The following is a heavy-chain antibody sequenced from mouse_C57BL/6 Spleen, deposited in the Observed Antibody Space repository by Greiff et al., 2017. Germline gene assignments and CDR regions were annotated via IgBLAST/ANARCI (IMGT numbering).Heavy chain of an antibody. Sequence: EVKLVESGGGLVKPGGSLKLSCAASGFTFSDYGMHWVRQAPEKGLEWVAYISSGSSTIYYADTVKGRFTISRDNAKNTLFLQMTSLGSEDTAMYYCARPEGYGKNAMDYWGQGTSVTVSS. V-gene: IGHV5-17*01. CDR3: ARPEGYGKNAMDY. J-gene: IGHJ4*01. D-gene: IGHD1-1*02. CDR1: GFTFSDYG. CDR2: ISSGSSTI.